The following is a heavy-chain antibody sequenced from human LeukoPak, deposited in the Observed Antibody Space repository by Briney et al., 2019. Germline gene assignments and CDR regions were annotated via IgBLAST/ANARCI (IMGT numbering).Heavy chain of an antibody. J-gene: IGHJ4*02. D-gene: IGHD3-3*01. CDR2: TYTSGST. Sequence: PSETLSLTCAVSGGSISSYYWSWIRQPAGKGRGWMGRTYTSGSTNYNHSLKSRVTMSVDKSKNQFSLKLSSVTAADTAVYYCARDVYDFWSGYPNYYFDYWGQGTLVTVSS. V-gene: IGHV4-4*07. CDR3: ARDVYDFWSGYPNYYFDY. CDR1: GGSISSYY.